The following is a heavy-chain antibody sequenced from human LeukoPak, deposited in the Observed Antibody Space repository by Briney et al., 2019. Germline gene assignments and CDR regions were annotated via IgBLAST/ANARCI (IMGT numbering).Heavy chain of an antibody. CDR3: ARDYYASGTYPFDY. CDR1: GGSISSSSYY. V-gene: IGHV4-39*02. J-gene: IGHJ4*02. CDR2: IHYSGST. Sequence: SETLSLTCTVSGGSISSSSYYWGWIRQPPGKGLEWIGSIHYSGSTYYNPSLKSRVAISVDTSKNQFSLKLSSVTAADTAVYYCARDYYASGTYPFDYWGQGALVTVSS. D-gene: IGHD3-10*01.